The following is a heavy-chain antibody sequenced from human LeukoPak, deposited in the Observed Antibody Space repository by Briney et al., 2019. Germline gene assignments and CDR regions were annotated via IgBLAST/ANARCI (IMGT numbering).Heavy chain of an antibody. CDR1: GFTFSNYW. CDR3: AKDQYSSSWYLFDY. CDR2: IKGDGSHT. Sequence: GGSLRLSCAASGFTFSNYWMHWVRQAPGKGLVWVSRIKGDGSHTVYADSVKGRSTISRDNAKNSLYLQMNSLRAEDTALYYCAKDQYSSSWYLFDYWGQGTLVTVSS. D-gene: IGHD6-13*01. J-gene: IGHJ4*02. V-gene: IGHV3-74*01.